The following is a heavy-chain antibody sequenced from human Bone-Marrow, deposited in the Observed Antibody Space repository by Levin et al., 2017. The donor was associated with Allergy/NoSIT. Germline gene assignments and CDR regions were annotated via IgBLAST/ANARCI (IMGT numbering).Heavy chain of an antibody. CDR2: IIPIFGTA. D-gene: IGHD1-26*01. Sequence: GASVKVSCKASGGTFSSYAISWVRQAPGQGLEWMGGIIPIFGTANYAQKFQGRVTITADESTSTAYMELSSLRSEDTAVYYCARDLGGMVGATDAFDSWGQGTMVTVSS. V-gene: IGHV1-69*13. CDR1: GGTFSSYA. CDR3: ARDLGGMVGATDAFDS. J-gene: IGHJ3*02.